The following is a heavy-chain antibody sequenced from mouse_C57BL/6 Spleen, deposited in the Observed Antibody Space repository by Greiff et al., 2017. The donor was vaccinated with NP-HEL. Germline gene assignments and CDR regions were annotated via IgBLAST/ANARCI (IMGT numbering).Heavy chain of an antibody. Sequence: VKLQESGPELVKPGASVKISCKASGYAFSSSWMNWVKQRPGKGLEWIGRIYPGDGDTNYNGKFKGKATLTADKSSSTAYMQLSSLTSEDSAVCFCARQLRLSWFAYWGQGTLVTVSA. CDR3: ARQLRLSWFAY. D-gene: IGHD3-2*02. J-gene: IGHJ3*01. V-gene: IGHV1-82*01. CDR2: IYPGDGDT. CDR1: GYAFSSSW.